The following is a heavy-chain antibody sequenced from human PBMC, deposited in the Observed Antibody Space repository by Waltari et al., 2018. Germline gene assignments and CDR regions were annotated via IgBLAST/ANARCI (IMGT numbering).Heavy chain of an antibody. CDR1: GFTFDDFA. CDR2: ITWDGRST. Sequence: EVQLEESGGGGVQPGGSLRLFCAASGFTFDDFAMHCFRQAPGKGLEWVSLITWDGRSTYYAESVKGRFAISRDNGKDFLYLQMNSLRPEDTALYYCVKEAAGYDSLIANGLDVWGQGTTVTVSS. D-gene: IGHD3-9*01. J-gene: IGHJ6*02. CDR3: VKEAAGYDSLIANGLDV. V-gene: IGHV3-43D*04.